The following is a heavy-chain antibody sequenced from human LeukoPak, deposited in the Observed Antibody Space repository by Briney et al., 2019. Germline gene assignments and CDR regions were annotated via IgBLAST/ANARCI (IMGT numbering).Heavy chain of an antibody. J-gene: IGHJ4*02. CDR3: AKDHYSDGWPSFDY. CDR2: ITKYDGRT. CDR1: GFTFSSYS. V-gene: IGHV3-23*01. Sequence: GGSLRLSCAASGFTFSSYSMNWVRQAPGKGLEWVASITKYDGRTYYADSVRGRFTISRDNSKNAVFLEMNSLRDDDTAVYFCAKDHYSDGWPSFDYWGQGTRVTVSP. D-gene: IGHD2-15*01.